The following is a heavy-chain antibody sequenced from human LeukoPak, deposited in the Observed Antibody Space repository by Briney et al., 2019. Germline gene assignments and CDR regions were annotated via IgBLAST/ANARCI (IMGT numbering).Heavy chain of an antibody. V-gene: IGHV3-30*19. J-gene: IGHJ6*02. CDR3: ATTVTPEDYYGMDV. D-gene: IGHD4-17*01. Sequence: AGGSLRLSCAASGFTFSSYGMHWVRQAPGKGLEWVAVISYDGSNKYYADSVKGRFTISRDNSKNTLYLQMNSLRAEDTAVYYCATTVTPEDYYGMDVWGQGTTVTVSS. CDR2: ISYDGSNK. CDR1: GFTFSSYG.